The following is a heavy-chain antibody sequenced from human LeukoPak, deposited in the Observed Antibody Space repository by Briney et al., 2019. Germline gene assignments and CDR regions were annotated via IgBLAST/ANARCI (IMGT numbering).Heavy chain of an antibody. D-gene: IGHD1-26*01. CDR2: IRYDGTSK. CDR1: GFTFDDYG. CDR3: AKETRGSYSDY. J-gene: IGHJ4*02. V-gene: IGHV3-30*02. Sequence: GGSLRLSCAASGFTFDDYGMSWVRQAPGKGLEWVVFIRYDGTSKYYADSVKGRFTISRDNSKNTVYLQMNSLRAEDTAVYYCAKETRGSYSDYWGQGTLVTVSS.